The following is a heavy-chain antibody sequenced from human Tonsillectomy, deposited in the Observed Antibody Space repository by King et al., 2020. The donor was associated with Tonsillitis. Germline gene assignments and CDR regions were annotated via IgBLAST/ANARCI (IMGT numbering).Heavy chain of an antibody. CDR1: GGSISSSDHY. V-gene: IGHV4-39*01. J-gene: IGHJ4*02. CDR2: MYYSGAI. Sequence: LQLQESGPGVVKPSETLSLTCTVSGGSISSSDHYWAWIRQPPGKGLEWIGYMYYSGAIFYNPPLKSRITISGGTSENRFSLKLNSVTAADTAVYFCARYVSGSFDDWGQGALVTVSS. CDR3: ARYVSGSFDD. D-gene: IGHD1-26*01.